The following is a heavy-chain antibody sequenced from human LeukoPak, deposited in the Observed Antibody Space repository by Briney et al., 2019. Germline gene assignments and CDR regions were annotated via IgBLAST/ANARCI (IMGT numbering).Heavy chain of an antibody. J-gene: IGHJ4*02. CDR2: ISTDASST. Sequence: PGGSLRLSCAGSGFTFSSYWMHWVRQAPGKGLVWVSRISTDASSTTYADSVKGRFTISRDNAKDTLYLQMSSLRAEDTAVYYCTGHHQAYSRTYWGQGTLVTVSS. D-gene: IGHD4-11*01. V-gene: IGHV3-74*01. CDR1: GFTFSSYW. CDR3: TGHHQAYSRTY.